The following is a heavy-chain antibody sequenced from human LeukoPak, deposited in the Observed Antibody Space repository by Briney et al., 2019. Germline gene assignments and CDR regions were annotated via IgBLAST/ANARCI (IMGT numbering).Heavy chain of an antibody. CDR2: ISSSSSYI. D-gene: IGHD4-17*01. CDR3: ARVTVTTEYYFDY. V-gene: IGHV3-21*01. CDR1: GFTFSSYS. Sequence: GGSLRLSCAASGFTFSSYSMNWVRQAPGKGLEWVSSISSSSSYIYYADSVKGRFTISRDNAKNSLYLQMNSLRAEDTAVYHCARVTVTTEYYFDYWGQGTLVAVSS. J-gene: IGHJ4*02.